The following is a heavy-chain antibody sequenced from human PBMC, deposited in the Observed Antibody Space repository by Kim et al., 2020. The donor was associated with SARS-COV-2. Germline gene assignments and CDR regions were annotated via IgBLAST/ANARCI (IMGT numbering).Heavy chain of an antibody. V-gene: IGHV5-51*01. D-gene: IGHD6-13*01. CDR1: GYSFTSYW. J-gene: IGHJ4*02. Sequence: GESLKISCKGSGYSFTSYWIGWVRQMPGKGLEWMGIIYPGDSDTRYSPSFQGQVTISADKSISTAYLQWSSLKASDTAMYYCARHSVRYSSSWPPIDYWGQGTLVTVSS. CDR3: ARHSVRYSSSWPPIDY. CDR2: IYPGDSDT.